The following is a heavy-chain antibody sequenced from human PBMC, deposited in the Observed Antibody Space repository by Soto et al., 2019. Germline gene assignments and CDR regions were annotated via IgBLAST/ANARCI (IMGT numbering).Heavy chain of an antibody. CDR3: AGETSDYDFLAAPTTFDV. V-gene: IGHV4-34*01. Sequence: SETLSLTCAVSGASFTGYYWNWVRQPPGKGLEWIGEINHSGSTDYNPSLMSRVTISVDTSEKQISLKLTSVTAADTAVYYCAGETSDYDFLAAPTTFDVWGQGTIVT. CDR1: GASFTGYY. CDR2: INHSGST. J-gene: IGHJ3*01. D-gene: IGHD3-9*01.